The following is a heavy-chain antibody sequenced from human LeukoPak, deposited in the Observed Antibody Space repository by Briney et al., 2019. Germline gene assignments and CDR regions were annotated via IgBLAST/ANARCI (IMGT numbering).Heavy chain of an antibody. V-gene: IGHV3-20*04. D-gene: IGHD6-19*01. CDR3: ARVSDISVAAYFDY. Sequence: RPGGSLRLSCAASGFTFDDYGMSWVRQAPGKGLEWVSSINWNGGSTGYADSVKGRFTISRDNAKNSLYLQMNSLRAEDTALYYCARVSDISVAAYFDYWGQETLVTVSS. CDR2: INWNGGST. CDR1: GFTFDDYG. J-gene: IGHJ4*02.